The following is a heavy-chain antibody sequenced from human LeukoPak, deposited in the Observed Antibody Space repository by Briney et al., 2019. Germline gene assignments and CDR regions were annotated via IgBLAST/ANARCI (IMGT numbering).Heavy chain of an antibody. J-gene: IGHJ5*02. D-gene: IGHD2-21*01. Sequence: TGDTLANLAQNRTLVWTLSGVSLSTSGMGVDWIRQPPGKALEWLALIYWDDDKRYSPSLKSRLTITKDTSKNQVVLTMTNMDPVDTSSYYKAPNARSVITFRQNRSDPLGYRSVVTVS. CDR1: GVSLSTSGMG. CDR2: IYWDDDK. V-gene: IGHV2-5*02. CDR3: APNARSVITFRQNRSDP.